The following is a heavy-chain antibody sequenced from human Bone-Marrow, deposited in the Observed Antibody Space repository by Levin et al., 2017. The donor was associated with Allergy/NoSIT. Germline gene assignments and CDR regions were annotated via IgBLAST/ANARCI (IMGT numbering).Heavy chain of an antibody. CDR1: GYPFDDYY. V-gene: IGHV1-2*02. CDR2: ISPKNGDT. J-gene: IGHJ5*02. D-gene: IGHD2-15*01. CDR3: ASDPCSGGRCYYFDP. Sequence: ASVKVSCKASGYPFDDYYIHWVRQAPGQGLQWMGCISPKNGDTTYGQAFVGRVTLTADSSMTTAYMILSGLRSHDTAIYYCASDPCSGGRCYYFDPWGQGTLVTVSS.